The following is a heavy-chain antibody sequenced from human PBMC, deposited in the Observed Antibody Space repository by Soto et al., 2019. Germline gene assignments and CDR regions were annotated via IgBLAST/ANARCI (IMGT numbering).Heavy chain of an antibody. D-gene: IGHD1-26*01. CDR2: IGGSGGNT. CDR3: AKVKGWELSVLNFFDY. Sequence: GGSLRLSCAASGFTFSSYAMSWVRQAPGKGLEWVSAIGGSGGNTYYADSVKGRFTISRDNSKNTLYLQMNSLRAEDTAVYYCAKVKGWELSVLNFFDYWGQGALVTVAS. CDR1: GFTFSSYA. V-gene: IGHV3-23*01. J-gene: IGHJ4*02.